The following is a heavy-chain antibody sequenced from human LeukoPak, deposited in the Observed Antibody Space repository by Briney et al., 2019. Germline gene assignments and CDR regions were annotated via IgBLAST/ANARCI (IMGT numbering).Heavy chain of an antibody. CDR2: ITSGVTTT. CDR3: ACGGAGGANDY. V-gene: IGHV3-11*04. D-gene: IGHD2-8*02. CDR1: GFTFSDYH. J-gene: IGHJ4*02. Sequence: GGSLRLSCAASGFTFSDYHMSWIRQAPGQGLEWVSYITSGVTTTHYADSVKGRFTISRDDAKNSLYLQMSSLRAEDTAVYYCACGGAGGANDYWGQGTLVTVSS.